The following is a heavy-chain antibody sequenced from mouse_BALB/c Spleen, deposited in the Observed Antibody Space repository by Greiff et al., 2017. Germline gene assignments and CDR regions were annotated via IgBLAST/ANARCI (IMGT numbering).Heavy chain of an antibody. V-gene: IGHV3-6*02. Sequence: DVQLVESGPGLVKPSQSLSLTCSVTGYSITSGYYWNWIRQFPGNKLEWMGYISYDGSNNYNPSLKNRISITRDTSKNQFFLKLNSVTTEDTATYYCARDGNYWFAYWGQGTLVTVSA. CDR2: ISYDGSN. CDR1: GYSITSGYY. J-gene: IGHJ3*01. CDR3: ARDGNYWFAY. D-gene: IGHD2-1*01.